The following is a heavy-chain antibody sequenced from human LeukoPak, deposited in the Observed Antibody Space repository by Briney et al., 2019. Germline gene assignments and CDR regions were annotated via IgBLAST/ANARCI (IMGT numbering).Heavy chain of an antibody. CDR2: IYSGGSA. CDR1: GFTVSSNY. V-gene: IGHV3-66*01. J-gene: IGHJ3*02. CDR3: ARASSPRAFDI. D-gene: IGHD1-26*01. Sequence: PGGSLRLSCAASGFTVSSNYISWVRQAPGKGLEWVSVIYSGGSAYYADSVKGRFTISRDNSKNTLYLQMNSLRAEDTAVYYCARASSPRAFDIWGQGTIVTVSS.